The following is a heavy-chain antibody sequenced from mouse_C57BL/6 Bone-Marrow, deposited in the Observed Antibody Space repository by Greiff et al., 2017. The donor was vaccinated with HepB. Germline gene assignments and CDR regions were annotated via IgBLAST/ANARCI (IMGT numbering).Heavy chain of an antibody. CDR1: GYTFTSYW. J-gene: IGHJ4*01. D-gene: IGHD1-1*01. CDR3: TREITTVVATDYAMDY. CDR2: IYPGNSDT. Sequence: VQLQQSGTVLARPGASVKMSCKTSGYTFTSYWMHWVKQRPGQGLEWIGAIYPGNSDTSYNQKFKGKAKLTAVTSASTAYMELSSLTNEDSAVYYCTREITTVVATDYAMDYWGQGTSVTVSS. V-gene: IGHV1-5*01.